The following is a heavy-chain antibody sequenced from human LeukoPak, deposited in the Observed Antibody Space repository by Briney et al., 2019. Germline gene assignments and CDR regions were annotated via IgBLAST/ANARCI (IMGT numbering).Heavy chain of an antibody. CDR3: AATIKRDYGHTNLHY. V-gene: IGHV4-59*02. CDR1: GGSVSGYY. Sequence: SETPSLTCTVSGGSVSGYYWSWIRQPPGKGLEWMGYMYDRGNINYNPSLKSRVTLSQDMSKNQLSLKLRSVTSADTAVYYCAATIKRDYGHTNLHYWGQGILVTVSS. D-gene: IGHD4-17*01. J-gene: IGHJ4*02. CDR2: MYDRGNI.